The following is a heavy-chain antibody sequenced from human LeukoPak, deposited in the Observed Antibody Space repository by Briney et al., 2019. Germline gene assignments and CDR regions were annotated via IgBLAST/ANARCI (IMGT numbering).Heavy chain of an antibody. V-gene: IGHV3-48*04. J-gene: IGHJ5*02. CDR1: GFTFSSYA. Sequence: GGSLRLSCAASGFTFSSYAMSWVRQAPGKGLEWVSYISSSSSTIYYADSVKGRFTISRDNAKNSLYLQMNSLRAEDTAVYYCARDHYYDSSGYFGPFDPWGQGTLVTVSS. CDR2: ISSSSSTI. CDR3: ARDHYYDSSGYFGPFDP. D-gene: IGHD3-22*01.